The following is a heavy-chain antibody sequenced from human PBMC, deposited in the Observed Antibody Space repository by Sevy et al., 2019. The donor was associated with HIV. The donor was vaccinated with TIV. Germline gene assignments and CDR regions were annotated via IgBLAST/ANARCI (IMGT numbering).Heavy chain of an antibody. CDR2: IKQDGSEK. CDR1: GFTFSSYW. D-gene: IGHD1-26*01. CDR3: ARVRRGGIVGARGAFDI. Sequence: GGSLRLSCAASGFTFSSYWMSWVRQAPGKGLEWVANIKQDGSEKYYVDSVKGRFTISRDNAKNSQYLQMNSLRADDTAVYYCARVRRGGIVGARGAFDIWGQGTMVTVSS. J-gene: IGHJ3*02. V-gene: IGHV3-7*01.